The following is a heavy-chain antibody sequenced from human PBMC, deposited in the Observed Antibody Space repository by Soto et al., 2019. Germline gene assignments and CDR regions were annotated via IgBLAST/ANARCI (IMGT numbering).Heavy chain of an antibody. CDR1: GYIFTGYY. CDR3: ATSRISIAVAGETEYYFDY. CDR2: INPNSGDA. D-gene: IGHD6-19*01. V-gene: IGHV1-2*04. J-gene: IGHJ4*02. Sequence: ASVKVSCKASGYIFTGYYMHWVRQAPGQGLEWMGWINPNSGDANYTQKFQGWVTMTRDASISTAYMELSRLRSDDTAVYYCATSRISIAVAGETEYYFDYWGQGTPVTVSA.